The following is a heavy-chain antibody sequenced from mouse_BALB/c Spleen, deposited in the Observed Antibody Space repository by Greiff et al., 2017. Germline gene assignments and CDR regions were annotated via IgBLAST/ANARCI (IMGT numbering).Heavy chain of an antibody. J-gene: IGHJ4*01. Sequence: EVQGVESGGGLVKPGGSLKLSCAASGFAFSSYDMSWVRQTPEKRLEWVAYISSGGGSTYYPDTVKGRFTISRDNAKNTLYLQMSSLKSEDTAMYYCARQGYYGSSYDYYAMDYWGQGTSVTVSS. D-gene: IGHD1-1*01. CDR3: ARQGYYGSSYDYYAMDY. V-gene: IGHV5-12-1*01. CDR1: GFAFSSYD. CDR2: ISSGGGST.